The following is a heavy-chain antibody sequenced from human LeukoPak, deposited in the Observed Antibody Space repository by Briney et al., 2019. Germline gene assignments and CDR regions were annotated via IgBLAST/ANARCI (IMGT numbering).Heavy chain of an antibody. V-gene: IGHV4-59*01. D-gene: IGHD5-12*01. CDR1: GASISGNY. Sequence: SETLSLTCAVSGASISGNYWSWIRQSPEKGLEWIGHIFHDGVTDYNPSLKRRVTILPDTSKNQFSLRLTSVTAADTAVYYCARFSRWLPFEYWGQGTLVTVS. J-gene: IGHJ4*02. CDR2: IFHDGVT. CDR3: ARFSRWLPFEY.